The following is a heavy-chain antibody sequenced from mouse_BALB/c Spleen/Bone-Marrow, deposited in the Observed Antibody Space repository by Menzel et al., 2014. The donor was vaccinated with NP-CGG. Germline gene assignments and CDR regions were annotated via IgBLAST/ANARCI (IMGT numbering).Heavy chain of an antibody. Sequence: LQESGPELVKPGASVKVSCKASGYASTRYNMHWVKQSHGKSLEWIGYIDPYSGGTNYNQKFKGKATLTVDKPSSTAYMHLNSLTSEDSAVYYCARELSRAMDYWGQGTSVTVSS. J-gene: IGHJ4*01. V-gene: IGHV1S135*01. D-gene: IGHD2-12*01. CDR1: GYASTRYN. CDR2: IDPYSGGT. CDR3: ARELSRAMDY.